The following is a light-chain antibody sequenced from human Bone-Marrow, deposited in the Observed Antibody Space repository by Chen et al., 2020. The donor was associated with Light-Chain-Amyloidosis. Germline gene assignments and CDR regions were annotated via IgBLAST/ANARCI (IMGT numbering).Light chain of an antibody. Sequence: QSALTQPPSVSGSPGQSISIPSTGTSSDVGGYNYVSWYQHHPGEAPKLMIYEVSNRPSGVSNRFSGSKSGNTASLTISGLQAEDEADYYCSSFTSRSTRVFGGGTKLTVL. CDR2: EVS. CDR3: SSFTSRSTRV. CDR1: SSDVGGYNY. V-gene: IGLV2-14*01. J-gene: IGLJ3*02.